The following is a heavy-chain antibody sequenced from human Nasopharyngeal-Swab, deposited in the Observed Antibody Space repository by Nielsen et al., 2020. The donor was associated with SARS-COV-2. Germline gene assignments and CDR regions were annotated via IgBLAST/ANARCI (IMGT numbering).Heavy chain of an antibody. D-gene: IGHD2/OR15-2a*01. CDR1: GGSISSGNAWNY. J-gene: IGHJ4*02. Sequence: LRLSCTVSGGSISSGNAWNYWTWIRHTAGKGLEWIGRIYASGTTDYNPSLKSRVTMSLDTSKNQFSLTLTSVTAADTAIYYCARYFSHWGQGTLVTVSS. CDR3: ARYFSH. V-gene: IGHV4-61*02. CDR2: IYASGTT.